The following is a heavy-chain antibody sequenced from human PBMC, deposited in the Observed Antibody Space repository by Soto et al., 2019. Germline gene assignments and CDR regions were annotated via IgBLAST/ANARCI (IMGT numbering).Heavy chain of an antibody. CDR2: IKSKTDGGAT. CDR1: GFTFNKAW. J-gene: IGHJ4*02. CDR3: STDPTKYQLMLGC. D-gene: IGHD2-2*01. Sequence: EVQLVESGGGLVKPGESLRLSCVASGFTFNKAWMSWVRQAPGKGLEWVGRIKSKTDGGATDYAAPGKGRFTISRDDSKNTLYLQMNSLEIEDTGTYYCSTDPTKYQLMLGCWGQGTLVTVSS. V-gene: IGHV3-15*01.